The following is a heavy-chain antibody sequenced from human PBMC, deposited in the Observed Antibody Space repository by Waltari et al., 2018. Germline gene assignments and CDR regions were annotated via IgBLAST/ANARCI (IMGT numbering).Heavy chain of an antibody. J-gene: IGHJ4*02. CDR2: VYHSGNT. Sequence: QVQLQESGPGPVKPSETLSLPCTFSGYSLSSGYSWGGSRYPPGKGLEWIWSVYHSGNTYYKSSLKSRVTISVDTSKNQFSLQLSSVTAADTAVYYCAGGDNIWGSYRSDYWGQGILVTVSS. D-gene: IGHD3-16*02. V-gene: IGHV4-38-2*02. CDR1: GYSLSSGYS. CDR3: AGGDNIWGSYRSDY.